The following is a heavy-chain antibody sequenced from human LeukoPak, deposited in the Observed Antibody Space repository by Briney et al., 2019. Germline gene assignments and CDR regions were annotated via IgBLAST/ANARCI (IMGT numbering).Heavy chain of an antibody. CDR3: ARGYCSGGSCYLYYFDY. CDR1: GGSISSYY. V-gene: IGHV4-59*01. Sequence: SETLSLTCTVSGGSISSYYWSWIQQPPGKGLEWIGYIYYSGSTNYNPSLKSRVTISVDTSKNQFSLKLSSVTAADTAVYYCARGYCSGGSCYLYYFDYWGQGTLVTVSS. D-gene: IGHD2-15*01. J-gene: IGHJ4*02. CDR2: IYYSGST.